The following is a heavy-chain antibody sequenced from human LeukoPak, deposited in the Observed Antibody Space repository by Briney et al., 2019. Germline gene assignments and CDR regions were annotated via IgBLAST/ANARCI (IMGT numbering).Heavy chain of an antibody. Sequence: GASVKVSCKVSGYTLTELSMHWVRQAPGKGLEWMGGFDPEDGERIYAQKFQGRVTMTEDTSTDTAYMELSSLRSEDTAVYYCVTDPPRNIVGATPRAFDIWGQGTMVTVSS. J-gene: IGHJ3*02. CDR2: FDPEDGER. CDR1: GYTLTELS. CDR3: VTDPPRNIVGATPRAFDI. D-gene: IGHD1-26*01. V-gene: IGHV1-24*01.